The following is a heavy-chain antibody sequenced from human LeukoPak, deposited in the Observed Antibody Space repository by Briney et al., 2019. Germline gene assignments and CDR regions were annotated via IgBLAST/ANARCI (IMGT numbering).Heavy chain of an antibody. V-gene: IGHV3-74*01. CDR3: ASEPYLANFRTGYPHL. CDR2: INSDGTTT. D-gene: IGHD3/OR15-3a*01. Sequence: PGGTLRLSCAASGFSFSNSWMHCVPHAPGKGLVSVSRINSDGTTTYYADSVKGRFTISRDNAKNTLFLQMNSLRPQDTALYFCASEPYLANFRTGYPHLWGQGTRLTVSS. J-gene: IGHJ4*02. CDR1: GFSFSNSW.